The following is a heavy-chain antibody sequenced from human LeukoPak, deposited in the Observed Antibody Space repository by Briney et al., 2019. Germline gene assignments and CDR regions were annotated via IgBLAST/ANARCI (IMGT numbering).Heavy chain of an antibody. CDR3: APPGAYYDFWSGDY. V-gene: IGHV3-23*01. Sequence: PGGSLRLSCAASGFTFSSYAMSWVRQAPGKGLEWVSAISGSGGSTYYADSVKGRFTISRDNSKNTLYLQMNSLRAEDTAVYYCAPPGAYYDFWSGDYWGQGTLVTVSS. CDR1: GFTFSSYA. D-gene: IGHD3-3*01. J-gene: IGHJ4*02. CDR2: ISGSGGST.